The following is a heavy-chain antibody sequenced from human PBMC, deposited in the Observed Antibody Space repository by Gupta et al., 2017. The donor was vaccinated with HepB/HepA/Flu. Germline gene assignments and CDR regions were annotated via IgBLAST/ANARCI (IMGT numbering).Heavy chain of an antibody. Sequence: QVQLVQSGAEVKKPGASVKVSCKASGYTFTNYAMHWVRQAPGQRLEWMGWINAGNGYTKYSQKFQGRVTISRDTSASTGYMEMSSLRSEDTAVYYCARGYYDSSGSYSDTFLDYWGQGTLGTVSS. CDR1: GYTFTNYA. CDR2: INAGNGYT. D-gene: IGHD3-22*01. J-gene: IGHJ4*02. V-gene: IGHV1-3*01. CDR3: ARGYYDSSGSYSDTFLDY.